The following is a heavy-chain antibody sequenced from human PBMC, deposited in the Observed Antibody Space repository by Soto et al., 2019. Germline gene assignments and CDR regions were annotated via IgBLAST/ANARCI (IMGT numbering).Heavy chain of an antibody. CDR1: GFTFSSYV. J-gene: IGHJ4*02. V-gene: IGHV3-33*01. Sequence: PGGSLRLSCAASGFTFSSYVMHWVRQAPGKGLEWVAVIWYDGSNKYYADSVKGRFTISRDNSKNTLYLQMNSLRAEDTAVYYCARSRLTQSIAVAGNFDYWGQGTLVTVSS. CDR2: IWYDGSNK. D-gene: IGHD6-19*01. CDR3: ARSRLTQSIAVAGNFDY.